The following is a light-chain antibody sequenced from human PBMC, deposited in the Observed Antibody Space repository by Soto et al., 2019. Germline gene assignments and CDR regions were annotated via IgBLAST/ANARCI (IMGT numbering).Light chain of an antibody. CDR1: QNINNW. V-gene: IGKV1-5*01. CDR2: DAS. Sequence: DIQITQSPSTLSASVGDRVTITCRASQNINNWLAWYQQKPGKAPKVLIYDASSLESRVPSRFSGSGFGTEFTLTISSLQPDDFATYYCQKYDDYFGGGTKVEIK. CDR3: QKYDDY. J-gene: IGKJ4*01.